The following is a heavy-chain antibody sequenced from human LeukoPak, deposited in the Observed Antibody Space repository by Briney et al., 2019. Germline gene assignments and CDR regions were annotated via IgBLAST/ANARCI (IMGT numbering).Heavy chain of an antibody. CDR2: ISNDGTTQ. V-gene: IGHV3-30*18. D-gene: IGHD2-15*01. Sequence: GGSLRLSCAASGFTFTTYGMHWVRQAPGKGLEWVAVISNDGTTQNHVDSVKGRFTISRDNSKNTLYLQMNSLRAEDTAVYYCAKDLRIVYWGQGTLVTVSS. CDR3: AKDLRIVY. J-gene: IGHJ4*02. CDR1: GFTFTTYG.